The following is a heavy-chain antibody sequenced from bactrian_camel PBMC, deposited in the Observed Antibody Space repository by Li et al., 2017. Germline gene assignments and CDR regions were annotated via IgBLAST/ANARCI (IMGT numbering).Heavy chain of an antibody. J-gene: IGHJ4*01. CDR2: IQNDAHAT. D-gene: IGHD1*01. Sequence: HVQLVESGGGLVQPGGSLTLSCAASGFTFSGYYMSWVRQAPGKGLEFVSGIQNDAHATVYADSVKGRFTISRDNAKNTVYLQMNNLKSEDTARYYCIIVAYWAFSFWAEGTQVTVS. V-gene: IGHV3S6*01. CDR1: GFTFSGYY. CDR3: IIVAYWAFSF.